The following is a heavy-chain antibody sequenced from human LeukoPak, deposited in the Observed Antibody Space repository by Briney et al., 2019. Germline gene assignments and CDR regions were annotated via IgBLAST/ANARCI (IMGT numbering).Heavy chain of an antibody. D-gene: IGHD6-19*01. V-gene: IGHV6-1*01. CDR2: TYYRSKWYN. Sequence: SQTLSLTCAISGDSLSSNSAAWNWIRQSPSRGLEWMGRTYYRSKWYNDYAVSVKSRITINPDTSKNQFSLQLNSVTPEDTAVYYCAREDSSGWHGGGDWFDPWGQGTLVTVSP. J-gene: IGHJ5*02. CDR3: AREDSSGWHGGGDWFDP. CDR1: GDSLSSNSAA.